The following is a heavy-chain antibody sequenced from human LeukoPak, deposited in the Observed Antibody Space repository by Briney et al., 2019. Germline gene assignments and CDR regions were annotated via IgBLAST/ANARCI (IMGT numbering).Heavy chain of an antibody. CDR3: ARLKCIRTTCPSRYVMDV. J-gene: IGHJ6*02. D-gene: IGHD1-14*01. CDR1: GSSISSYY. CDR2: IYYSGST. Sequence: SETLSLTCSVSGSSISSYYWSWIRQPPGKGLEYIGYIYYSGSTNYNPSLKSRVTISVDTSKDQFSLNLTSVTAADTAVYYCARLKCIRTTCPSRYVMDVWGQGTTVTVSS. V-gene: IGHV4-59*01.